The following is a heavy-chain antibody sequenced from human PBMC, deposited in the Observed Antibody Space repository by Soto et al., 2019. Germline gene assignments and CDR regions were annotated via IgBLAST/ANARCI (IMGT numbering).Heavy chain of an antibody. Sequence: ASVKVSCKASGYTFTSYAMHWVRQAPGQRLEWMGWINAGNGNTKYSQKFQGRVTITRDTSASTAYMELSSLRSEDTAVYYCARAEQQLDYYYYGMDVWGQGTTVTVSS. J-gene: IGHJ6*02. CDR3: ARAEQQLDYYYYGMDV. CDR2: INAGNGNT. V-gene: IGHV1-3*01. D-gene: IGHD6-13*01. CDR1: GYTFTSYA.